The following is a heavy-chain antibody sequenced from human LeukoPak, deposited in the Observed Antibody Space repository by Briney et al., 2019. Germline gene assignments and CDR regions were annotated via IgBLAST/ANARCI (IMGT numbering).Heavy chain of an antibody. Sequence: ASVKVSCKASGHTFTSYGISWVRQAPGQGLEWMGWISAYNGNTNYAQKLQGRVTMTTDTSTSTAHMELRSLRSDDTAVYYCARPMEQCNWNDGDAFDIWGQGTMVTVSS. CDR2: ISAYNGNT. CDR3: ARPMEQCNWNDGDAFDI. V-gene: IGHV1-18*01. CDR1: GHTFTSYG. D-gene: IGHD1-1*01. J-gene: IGHJ3*02.